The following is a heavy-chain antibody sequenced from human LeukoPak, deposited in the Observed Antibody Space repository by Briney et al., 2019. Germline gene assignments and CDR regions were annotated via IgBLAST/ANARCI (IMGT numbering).Heavy chain of an antibody. CDR3: ARDPSNSSGRYEHLDY. J-gene: IGHJ4*02. CDR2: NSAYNGDT. Sequence: GASVKVSCKASGYSFTSHSISWGRQAPGQGLEWMGWNSAYNGDTKYAQKLQGRVTMTTDASTTTAYMELRRLTSDDTAVYYCARDPSNSSGRYEHLDYWGQGNLVTVSS. D-gene: IGHD6-19*01. V-gene: IGHV1-18*01. CDR1: GYSFTSHS.